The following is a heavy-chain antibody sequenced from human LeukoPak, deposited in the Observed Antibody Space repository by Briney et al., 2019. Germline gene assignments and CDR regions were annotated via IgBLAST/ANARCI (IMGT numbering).Heavy chain of an antibody. CDR1: GFTVSSNY. CDR2: IYSGGST. CDR3: ARVQYYYDSSGYYYVFDY. V-gene: IGHV3-53*01. J-gene: IGHJ4*02. D-gene: IGHD3-22*01. Sequence: GGSLRLSCAASGFTVSSNYMSWVRQAPGKGLEWVSVIYSGGSTYYADSVKGRFTISRDNSKNTLYLQMNSLRAEDTAVYYCARVQYYYDSSGYYYVFDYWGQGTLVTVSS.